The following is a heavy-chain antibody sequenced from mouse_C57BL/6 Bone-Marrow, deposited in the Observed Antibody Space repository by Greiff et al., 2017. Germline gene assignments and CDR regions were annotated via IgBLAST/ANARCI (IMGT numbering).Heavy chain of an antibody. V-gene: IGHV1-69*01. CDR2: IDPSGSYT. D-gene: IGHD3-3*01. CDR1: GYTFTSYW. J-gene: IGHJ2*01. Sequence: QVQLQQPGAELVMPGASVKLSCKASGYTFTSYWMHWVKQGPGQGLEWIGEIDPSGSYTNYNQKFTGKSTLTVDKSSSTAYMQLSSLTSEDAAVYYCARRGPYFDYWGQGTTLTVSS. CDR3: ARRGPYFDY.